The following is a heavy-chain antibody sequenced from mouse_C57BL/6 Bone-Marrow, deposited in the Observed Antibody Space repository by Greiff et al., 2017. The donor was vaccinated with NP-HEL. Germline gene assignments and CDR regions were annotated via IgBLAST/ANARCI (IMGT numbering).Heavy chain of an antibody. D-gene: IGHD2-5*01. V-gene: IGHV1-64*01. J-gene: IGHJ3*01. CDR3: ARNCDSNGFAY. Sequence: QVQLQQPGAELVKPGASVKLSCKASGYTFTSYWMHWVKQRPGQGLEWIGMIHPNSGSTNYNEKFKSKATLTVDKSSSTAYMHLSSLTSEDAAVYYCARNCDSNGFAYWGQGTLVTVSA. CDR2: IHPNSGST. CDR1: GYTFTSYW.